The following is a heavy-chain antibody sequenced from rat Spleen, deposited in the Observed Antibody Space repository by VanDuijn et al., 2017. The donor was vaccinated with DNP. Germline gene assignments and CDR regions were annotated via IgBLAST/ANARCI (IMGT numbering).Heavy chain of an antibody. Sequence: EVKLVESGGGPVQPGRSLKLSCAASGFNLNDYWMAWVRQAPGKGLEWIGEINKNSRTINYTPSLKDKFTISRDNAQNTLYLQMSKLGSKDTAIYYCARLSYYGYHDYWGQGVIVTVSS. CDR3: ARLSYYGYHDY. V-gene: IGHV4-2*01. CDR1: GFNLNDYW. CDR2: INKNSRTI. J-gene: IGHJ2*01. D-gene: IGHD1-7*01.